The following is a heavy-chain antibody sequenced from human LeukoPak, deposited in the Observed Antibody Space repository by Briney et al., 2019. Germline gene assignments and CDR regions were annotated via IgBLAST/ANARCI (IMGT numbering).Heavy chain of an antibody. V-gene: IGHV1-3*01. J-gene: IGHJ4*02. D-gene: IGHD5-18*01. CDR3: ARVRGYSYGYNY. Sequence: ASVKVSCKASGYTFTSYAMHWVRQAPGQRLEWMGWINAGNGNTKYSQTFQGRVTITRDTSASTAYMELSSLRSEDTAVYYCARVRGYSYGYNYWGQGTLVTVSS. CDR2: INAGNGNT. CDR1: GYTFTSYA.